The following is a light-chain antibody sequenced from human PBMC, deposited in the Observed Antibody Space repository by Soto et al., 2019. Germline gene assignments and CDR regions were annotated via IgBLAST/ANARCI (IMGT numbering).Light chain of an antibody. J-gene: IGKJ1*01. V-gene: IGKV1-5*03. CDR1: QTISSW. CDR2: KAS. CDR3: QHYNSYSEA. Sequence: DIQMTQSPSTLSGSVGGRVTITCRASQTISSWLAWYQQKPGKAPKLLIYKASTLKSGVPSRFSGSGSGTEFTLTISSLQPDDFTTYYCQHYNSYSEAFGQGNKVDI.